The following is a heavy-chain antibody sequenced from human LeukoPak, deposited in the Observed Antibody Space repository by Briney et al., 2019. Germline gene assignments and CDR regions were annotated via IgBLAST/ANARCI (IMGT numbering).Heavy chain of an antibody. CDR1: GGSVSSGSYY. CDR2: IYYSGST. V-gene: IGHV4-61*01. Sequence: SETLSLTCTVSGGSVSSGSYYWSRIRQPPGKGLEWIGYIYYSGSTNYNPSLKSRVTISVDTSKNQFSLKLSSVTAADTAVYYCARDFRAGMDVWGKGTTVTVSS. CDR3: ARDFRAGMDV. J-gene: IGHJ6*04.